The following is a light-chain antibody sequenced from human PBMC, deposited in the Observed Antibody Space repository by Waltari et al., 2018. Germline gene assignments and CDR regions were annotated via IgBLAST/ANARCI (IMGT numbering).Light chain of an antibody. J-gene: IGLJ2*01. CDR1: LLPQQY. V-gene: IGLV3-25*03. Sequence: SSELTQPPSVLLSPGQTAWIPSSGVLLPQQYTYWYQQKPGLAPLLLIYKETERPSGLPERISGSSSGTIATLTISGVQAEDEADDYCQSQDYTAGYSVLFGGGTKLTVL. CDR2: KET. CDR3: QSQDYTAGYSVL.